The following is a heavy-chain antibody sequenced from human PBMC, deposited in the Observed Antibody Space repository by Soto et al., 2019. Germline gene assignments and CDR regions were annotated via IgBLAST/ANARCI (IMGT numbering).Heavy chain of an antibody. Sequence: PGESLKISCKASGYNFTACWIHWVRQMPGKGLEWLGKIDPSGSYTNYSPSFEGHVTISTDNAITTAYLQWSSLRASDTALYLWARVHKNWFDSWAQGTMVTVSS. V-gene: IGHV5-10-1*01. CDR1: GYNFTACW. CDR2: IDPSGSYT. J-gene: IGHJ5*01. CDR3: ARVHKNWFDS.